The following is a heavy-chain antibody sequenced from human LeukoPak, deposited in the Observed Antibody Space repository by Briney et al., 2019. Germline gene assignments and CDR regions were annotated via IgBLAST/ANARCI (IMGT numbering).Heavy chain of an antibody. J-gene: IGHJ4*02. CDR3: ARADYYDSSGEDY. D-gene: IGHD3-22*01. Sequence: NSSETLSLTCTVSGGSISSYYWSWIRQPPGKGLEWIGYIYYSGSTNYNPSLKSRVTISVDTSKNQFSLKLSSVTAADTAVYYCARADYYDSSGEDYWGQGTLVTVSS. CDR2: IYYSGST. V-gene: IGHV4-59*01. CDR1: GGSISSYY.